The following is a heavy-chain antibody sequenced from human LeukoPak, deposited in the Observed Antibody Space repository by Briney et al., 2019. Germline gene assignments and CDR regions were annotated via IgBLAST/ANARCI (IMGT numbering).Heavy chain of an antibody. D-gene: IGHD3-3*01. CDR3: AKDFDFWSAYYRGDDC. V-gene: IGHV3-23*01. CDR2: ISGTGDST. Sequence: GGSLRLSCAASRFTFSSYAMSWVRQAPGKGLGWVSAISGTGDSTYYADSVKGRFTISRDNSKNTLYLQMNSLRAEDTAIYYCAKDFDFWSAYYRGDDCWGQGTLVTVSS. CDR1: RFTFSSYA. J-gene: IGHJ4*02.